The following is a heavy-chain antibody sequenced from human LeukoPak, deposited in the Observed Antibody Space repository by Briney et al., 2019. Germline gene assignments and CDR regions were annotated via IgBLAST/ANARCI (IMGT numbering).Heavy chain of an antibody. J-gene: IGHJ4*02. CDR2: IVVGSGNT. CDR1: GFTFTSSA. D-gene: IGHD3-22*01. Sequence: GTSVKVSCKASGFTFTSSAVQWVRQARGQRLEWIGWIVVGSGNTNYAQKLQGRVTITADKSTSTAYMELSSLRSEHTAVYYCARAPYYYDSSGYYSGYYFDYWGQGTLVTVSS. CDR3: ARAPYYYDSSGYYSGYYFDY. V-gene: IGHV1-58*01.